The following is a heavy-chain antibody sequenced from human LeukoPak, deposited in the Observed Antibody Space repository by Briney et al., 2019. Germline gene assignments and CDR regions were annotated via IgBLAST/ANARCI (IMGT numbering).Heavy chain of an antibody. CDR1: GGSISSSSYY. CDR3: AREPFYYDSSGGFDY. Sequence: KPSETLSLTCTVSGGSISSSSYYWGWIRQPPGKGLEWIGEINHSGSTNYNPSLKSRVTISVDTSKNQFSLKLSSVTAADTAVYYCAREPFYYDSSGGFDYWGQGTLVTVSS. CDR2: INHSGST. V-gene: IGHV4-39*07. J-gene: IGHJ4*02. D-gene: IGHD3-22*01.